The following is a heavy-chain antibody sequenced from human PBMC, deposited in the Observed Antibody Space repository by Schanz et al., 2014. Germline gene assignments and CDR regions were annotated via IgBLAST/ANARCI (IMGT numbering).Heavy chain of an antibody. CDR1: GFTFSSYK. Sequence: VQLVESGGGLVKPGGSLRLSCAASGFTFSSYKMNWVRQAPGKGLEWVAVISYDGSNKYYADSVKGRFTISRDNSKNTLYLQMNTLRAEDTAVYYCASPSGYSDYGTYFDFWGQGTLVTVSS. J-gene: IGHJ4*02. CDR3: ASPSGYSDYGTYFDF. D-gene: IGHD5-12*01. V-gene: IGHV3-30-3*01. CDR2: ISYDGSNK.